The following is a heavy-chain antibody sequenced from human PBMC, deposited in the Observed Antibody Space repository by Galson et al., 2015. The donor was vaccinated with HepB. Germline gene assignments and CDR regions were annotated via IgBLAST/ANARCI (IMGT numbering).Heavy chain of an antibody. J-gene: IGHJ5*02. V-gene: IGHV3-30*18. Sequence: SLRLSCAASGFTFSSYGMHWVRQAPGKGLEWVAVISYDGSNKYYADSVKGRFTISRDNSKNTLYLQMNSLRAEDTAVYYCAKDWSFGGWGYCSGGSCPSTFDPWGQGTLVTVSS. CDR1: GFTFSSYG. D-gene: IGHD2-15*01. CDR3: AKDWSFGGWGYCSGGSCPSTFDP. CDR2: ISYDGSNK.